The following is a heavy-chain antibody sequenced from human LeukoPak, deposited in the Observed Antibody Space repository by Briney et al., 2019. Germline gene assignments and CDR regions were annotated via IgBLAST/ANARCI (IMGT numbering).Heavy chain of an antibody. CDR1: GASVSSGSYY. V-gene: IGHV4-61*03. Sequence: SETLSLTCNVSGASVSSGSYYWSWIRQPPGKELEWIGYIYYSGSTSYNPSLKSRVTISVDTSKNHFSLKLTSVTAADTAVYYCARDREDYDFWSGPPYYYGMDVWGQGTTVTVSS. CDR3: ARDREDYDFWSGPPYYYGMDV. J-gene: IGHJ6*02. D-gene: IGHD3-3*01. CDR2: IYYSGST.